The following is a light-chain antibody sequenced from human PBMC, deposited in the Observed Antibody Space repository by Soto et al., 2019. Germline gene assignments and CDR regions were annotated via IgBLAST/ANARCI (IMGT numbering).Light chain of an antibody. CDR2: EVS. V-gene: IGLV2-14*01. CDR3: NSCTSTSTWV. Sequence: QSVLTQPASVSGSPGQSITISCTGTSSDVGAYNCVSWYQQHPDKAPKLILYEVSHRPSGVSSRFSGSKSGNMASLTIFGLQAEDEADYYCNSCTSTSTWVFGGGTKLTVL. CDR1: SSDVGAYNC. J-gene: IGLJ3*02.